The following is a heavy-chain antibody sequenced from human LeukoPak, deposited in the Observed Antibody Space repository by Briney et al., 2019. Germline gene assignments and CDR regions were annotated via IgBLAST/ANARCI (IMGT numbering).Heavy chain of an antibody. D-gene: IGHD2-2*01. CDR2: INQNGREK. V-gene: IGHV3-7*01. J-gene: IGHJ4*02. CDR1: GFTFSSYW. Sequence: PGGSLRLSCAASGFTFSSYWMSWVRQTPGKGLEWVANINQNGREKYYVGSVKGRFTVSRDNAKDSLYLQMNSLRAEDTAVYYCARDHGEDIVVGPAAHSGIDYWGQGTLVTVSS. CDR3: ARDHGEDIVVGPAAHSGIDY.